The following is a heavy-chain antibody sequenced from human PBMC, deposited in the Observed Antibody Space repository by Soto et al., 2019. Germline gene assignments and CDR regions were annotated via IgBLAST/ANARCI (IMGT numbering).Heavy chain of an antibody. CDR1: GYTFTGYY. CDR3: ASRSEVKYSGAFDI. J-gene: IGHJ3*02. CDR2: INPNSGGT. V-gene: IGHV1-2*02. D-gene: IGHD2-15*01. Sequence: ASVKVFCKASGYTFTGYYMHWVRQAPGQGLEWMGWINPNSGGTNYAQKFQGRVTMTRDASISTAYMELSRLRSDDTAVYYCASRSEVKYSGAFDIWGQGTMVTVSS.